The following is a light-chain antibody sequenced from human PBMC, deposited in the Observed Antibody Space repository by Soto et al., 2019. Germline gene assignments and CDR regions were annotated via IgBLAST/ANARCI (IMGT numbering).Light chain of an antibody. J-gene: IGLJ1*01. CDR3: SSFAGSNNFPYV. V-gene: IGLV2-8*01. CDR2: EIN. Sequence: QSVLTQPPSASGSPGQSGTISCTGTSSDVGAYDYVSWYQQHPGKAPKLMIYEINKRPSGVPDRFSGSKSGNTASLTVSGPQAEDEADYYCSSFAGSNNFPYVFGTGTKVTVL. CDR1: SSDVGAYDY.